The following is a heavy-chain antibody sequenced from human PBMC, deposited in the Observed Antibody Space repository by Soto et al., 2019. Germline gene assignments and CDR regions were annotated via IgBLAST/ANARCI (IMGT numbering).Heavy chain of an antibody. CDR3: ARGVGSGISDY. V-gene: IGHV1-3*01. D-gene: IGHD1-26*01. Sequence: XSVTVSCKASGSTFSNFAMHWVRQAPEQRLEWMGWXNAGNXNTKYPKKFQXXATITRDXXXSTDYMAMSSLRSEDTAVYYCARGVGSGISDYWGQGTLVTVSS. CDR2: XNAGNXNT. J-gene: IGHJ4*02. CDR1: GSTFSNFA.